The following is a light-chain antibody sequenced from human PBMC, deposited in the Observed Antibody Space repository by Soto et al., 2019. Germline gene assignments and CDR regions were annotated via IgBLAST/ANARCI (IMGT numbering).Light chain of an antibody. Sequence: QSVLTQPPSVSGAPGQRVTISCTGSSSNIGAGYDVHWYQQLPGTAPKLLIYDNNNRPSGVPDRFSGSKSGTSASLAITGLQPEDEADYYCQSYDNSLPWVFGGGTKVTVL. V-gene: IGLV1-40*01. CDR3: QSYDNSLPWV. J-gene: IGLJ3*02. CDR1: SSNIGAGYD. CDR2: DNN.